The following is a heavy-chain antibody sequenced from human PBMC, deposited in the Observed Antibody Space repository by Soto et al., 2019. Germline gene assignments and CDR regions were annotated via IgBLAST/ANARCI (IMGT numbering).Heavy chain of an antibody. J-gene: IGHJ6*02. CDR2: ISYDGIFK. CDR1: GFTFNTYG. D-gene: IGHD3-10*01. V-gene: IGHV3-30*18. Sequence: SLRLSCAASGFTFNTYGMDWVRQAPGKGLEWVAVISYDGIFKYYGDSVKGRFTISRDNSKNTLYLQMNSLRAEDTAVYYCAKGAGSSYYYYYYGMDVWGQGTTVTVSS. CDR3: AKGAGSSYYYYYYGMDV.